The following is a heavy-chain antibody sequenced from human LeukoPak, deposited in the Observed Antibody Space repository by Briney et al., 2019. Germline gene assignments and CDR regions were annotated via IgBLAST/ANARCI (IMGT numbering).Heavy chain of an antibody. CDR1: GFTFSSYG. Sequence: GGSLRLSCAASGFTFSSYGMHWVRQAPGKGLEWVAFIRYDGSNKYYADSVKGRFTISRDNSKNTLYLQMNSLRAEDTAVYYCAKGSQLWFSVEMDTDSNFFDYWGQGTLVTVSS. CDR3: AKGSQLWFSVEMDTDSNFFDY. CDR2: IRYDGSNK. D-gene: IGHD5-18*01. V-gene: IGHV3-30*02. J-gene: IGHJ4*02.